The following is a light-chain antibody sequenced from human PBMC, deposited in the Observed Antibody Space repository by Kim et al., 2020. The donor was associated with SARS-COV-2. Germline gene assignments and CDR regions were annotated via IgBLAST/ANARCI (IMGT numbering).Light chain of an antibody. J-gene: IGKJ2*01. CDR2: DAS. CDR1: QDISNY. V-gene: IGKV1-33*01. CDR3: QQYDNLPRYT. Sequence: DIHMTQSPSSLSASVGDRVTITCQASQDISNYLNWYQQKPGKAPKLLIYDASNLETGVPSRFSGSGSGTDFTFTISSLQPEDIATYYCQQYDNLPRYTFGQGTKLEI.